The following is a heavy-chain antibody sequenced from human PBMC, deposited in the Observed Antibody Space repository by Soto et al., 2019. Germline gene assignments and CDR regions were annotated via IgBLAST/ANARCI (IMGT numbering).Heavy chain of an antibody. CDR2: FDPEDGET. CDR3: ATAHSGSLDY. J-gene: IGHJ4*02. CDR1: GYANTVLS. Sequence: SAKATWEVSGYANTVLSRRWVRQAPGKGLEWMGGFDPEDGETIYAQKFQGRVTMTEDTSTDTAYMELSSLRSEDTAVYYCATAHSGSLDYWGLGTLVTV. D-gene: IGHD1-26*01. V-gene: IGHV1-24*01.